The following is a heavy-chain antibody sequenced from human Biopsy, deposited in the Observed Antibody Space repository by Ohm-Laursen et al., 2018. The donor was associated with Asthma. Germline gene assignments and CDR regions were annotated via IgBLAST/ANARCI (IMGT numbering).Heavy chain of an antibody. CDR2: MSYDGSMK. CDR1: GFMFRSFG. D-gene: IGHD1-7*01. CDR3: ARPDPGTTPGMDV. J-gene: IGHJ6*02. Sequence: SLRLSCTASGFMFRSFGMHWVRQAPGKGLEWVALMSYDGSMKDYADSVRGRFTISRDNAKNSLYLQMNSLRDEDTAVYYCARPDPGTTPGMDVWGQGTTVTVSS. V-gene: IGHV3-30*03.